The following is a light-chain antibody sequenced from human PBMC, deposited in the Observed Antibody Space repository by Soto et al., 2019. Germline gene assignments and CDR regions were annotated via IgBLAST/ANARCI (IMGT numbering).Light chain of an antibody. J-gene: IGLJ1*01. CDR2: VAR. CDR1: RSHEGGYNS. Sequence: QSLLSEAAAVSVGPGQSITIPCTPGRSHEGGYNSVSGYQQYSGKAPKLRISVARNGPKGSSYRLSGTQSGNAASVTISGLQAEDEAEYYCSSYTDSSTPADVFGTGTKVTV. CDR3: SSYTDSSTPADV. V-gene: IGLV2-14*01.